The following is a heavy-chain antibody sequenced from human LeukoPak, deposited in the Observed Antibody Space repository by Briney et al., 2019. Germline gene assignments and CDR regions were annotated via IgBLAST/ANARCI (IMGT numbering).Heavy chain of an antibody. CDR2: VSGNGGST. CDR1: GFTFIIYD. V-gene: IGHV3-23*01. Sequence: PGGSLRLSCAASGFTFIIYDMSWGRQAPGKGLEWVSAVSGNGGSTNYADSVKGRFTISRDNSKNTVYLQMNSLRAEDTAVYYCAKSPGSTNLFDYWGQGTLVTVSS. D-gene: IGHD2/OR15-2a*01. J-gene: IGHJ4*02. CDR3: AKSPGSTNLFDY.